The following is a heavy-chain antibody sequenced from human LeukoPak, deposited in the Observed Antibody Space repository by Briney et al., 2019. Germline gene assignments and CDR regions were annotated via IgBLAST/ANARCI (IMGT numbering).Heavy chain of an antibody. J-gene: IGHJ5*02. V-gene: IGHV4-39*01. Sequence: SETLSLTCTVSGGSISSSSYYWGWIRQPPGKGLEWIGSIYYSGSTYYSPSLKRRVTISVDTSKNQFSLKLSSVTAADTAVYYCARRVVVVAATGNWFDPWGQGTLVTVSS. D-gene: IGHD2-15*01. CDR2: IYYSGST. CDR3: ARRVVVVAATGNWFDP. CDR1: GGSISSSSYY.